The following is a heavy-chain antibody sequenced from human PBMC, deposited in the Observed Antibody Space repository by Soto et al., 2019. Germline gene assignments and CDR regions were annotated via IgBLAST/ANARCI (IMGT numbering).Heavy chain of an antibody. CDR1: GYSFTSYG. CDR3: ARDLGGFPDY. D-gene: IGHD5-12*01. J-gene: IGHJ4*02. Sequence: ASVKVSCKASGYSFTSYGISWVRQAPGQGLEWMGWISAYNGNRKYAQKFQGRVTMTTDTSTSTAYMELRSLRSDDTAVYYCARDLGGFPDYWGQRTPVTVSS. V-gene: IGHV1-18*01. CDR2: ISAYNGNR.